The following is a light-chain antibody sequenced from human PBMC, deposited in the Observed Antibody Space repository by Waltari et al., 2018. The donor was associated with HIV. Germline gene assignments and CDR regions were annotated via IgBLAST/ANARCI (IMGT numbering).Light chain of an antibody. CDR1: SSDVGSYNL. Sequence: QSALTQPASVSGTFGQSITIPCTGTSSDVGSYNLVSWYQHHPGKAPKLIIYEVNKRPSGVSNRFSGSKSGNTASLTVSGLQAEDEADYYCCSYAGSSIPFGGGTKLTVL. J-gene: IGLJ2*01. CDR3: CSYAGSSIP. CDR2: EVN. V-gene: IGLV2-23*02.